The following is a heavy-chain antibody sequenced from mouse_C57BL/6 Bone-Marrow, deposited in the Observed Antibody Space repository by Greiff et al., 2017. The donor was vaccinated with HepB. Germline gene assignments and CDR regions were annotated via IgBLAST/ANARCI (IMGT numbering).Heavy chain of an antibody. CDR3: ARGYYGSSPAWFAY. J-gene: IGHJ3*01. Sequence: QVQLQQSGAELARPGASVKMSCKASGYTFTSYTMHWVKQRPGQGLEWIGYINPSSGYTKYNQKFKDKATLTADKSSSTAYMQLSSLTSEDYAVYYCARGYYGSSPAWFAYWGQGTLVTVSA. V-gene: IGHV1-4*01. D-gene: IGHD1-1*01. CDR1: GYTFTSYT. CDR2: INPSSGYT.